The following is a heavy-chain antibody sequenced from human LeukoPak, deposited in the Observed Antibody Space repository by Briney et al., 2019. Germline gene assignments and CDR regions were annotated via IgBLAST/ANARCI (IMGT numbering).Heavy chain of an antibody. CDR2: IIPIFGTA. Sequence: GASVKVSCKASGGTFSSYAISWVRQAPGQGLEWMGGIIPIFGTANYAQKFQGRVTITADESTSTAYMELSSLRSEDTAVYYCARDGVYSSSGDAFDIWGQGTMVTVSS. CDR1: GGTFSSYA. CDR3: ARDGVYSSSGDAFDI. J-gene: IGHJ3*02. D-gene: IGHD6-6*01. V-gene: IGHV1-69*13.